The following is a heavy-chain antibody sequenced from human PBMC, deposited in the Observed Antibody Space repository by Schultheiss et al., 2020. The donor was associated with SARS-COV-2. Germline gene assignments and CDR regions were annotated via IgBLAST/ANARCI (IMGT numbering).Heavy chain of an antibody. CDR1: GYTFTGYY. CDR3: AREGIVGATSAFDI. D-gene: IGHD1-26*01. Sequence: ASVKVSCKASGYTFTGYYMHWVRQAPGQGLEWMGWINPNSGGTNYAQKFQGRVTMTRNTSISTAYMELSSLRSEDTAVYYCAREGIVGATSAFDIWGQGTTVTVSS. CDR2: INPNSGGT. J-gene: IGHJ3*02. V-gene: IGHV1-2*02.